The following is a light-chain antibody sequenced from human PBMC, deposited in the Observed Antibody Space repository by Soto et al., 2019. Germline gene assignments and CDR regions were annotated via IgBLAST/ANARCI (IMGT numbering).Light chain of an antibody. Sequence: EIVLTQSPATLSLSPGERATLSCRASQSVGSYLAWYRQKPGQAPRLLISGASNRAPGIPARFSGSGSGTEFTLTISSLKPEDFAVYYCQQRNNWPPTWTFGQGTKVEIK. CDR2: GAS. J-gene: IGKJ1*01. V-gene: IGKV3-11*01. CDR3: QQRNNWPPTWT. CDR1: QSVGSY.